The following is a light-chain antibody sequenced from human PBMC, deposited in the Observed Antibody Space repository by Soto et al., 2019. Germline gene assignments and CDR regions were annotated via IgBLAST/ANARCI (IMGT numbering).Light chain of an antibody. V-gene: IGKV3-20*01. Sequence: EIALTQSPGTLSLSPGERATLSCRASQSVSSSYLAWYQQKPGQAPRLLIYGASSRATGIPDRFSGSGSGTDFTLTISRLEPADFAVYYCQQYGGSPPFTFGGWTKVEIK. J-gene: IGKJ4*01. CDR1: QSVSSSY. CDR3: QQYGGSPPFT. CDR2: GAS.